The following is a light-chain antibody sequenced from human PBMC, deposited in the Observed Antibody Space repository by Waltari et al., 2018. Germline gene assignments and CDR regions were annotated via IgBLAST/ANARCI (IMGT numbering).Light chain of an antibody. CDR2: GVS. J-gene: IGKJ4*01. CDR3: QQYNRWPPLT. CDR1: QNIDNN. V-gene: IGKV3-15*01. Sequence: EVVMTQSPAALSVSPGERVTLSCKASQNIDNNLAWYQQKPGQSPRLLIYGVSTRATGVPARFSGSGSGTEFTLTISSLQSEDCAVFYCQQYNRWPPLTFGGGTKVEIK.